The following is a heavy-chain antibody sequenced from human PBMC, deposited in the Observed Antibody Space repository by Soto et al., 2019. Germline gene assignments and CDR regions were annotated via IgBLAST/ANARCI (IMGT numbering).Heavy chain of an antibody. CDR3: ARDRKGTYYDSSGYYYGMDV. CDR1: GFTFSSYS. Sequence: EVQLVESGGGLVQPGGSLRLSCAASGFTFSSYSMNWVRQAPGKGLEWVSYISSSSSTIYYADSVKGRFTISRDNAKNSLYLKMNSLRDEDTAVYYCARDRKGTYYDSSGYYYGMDVWGQGTTVTVSS. CDR2: ISSSSSTI. J-gene: IGHJ6*02. V-gene: IGHV3-48*02. D-gene: IGHD3-22*01.